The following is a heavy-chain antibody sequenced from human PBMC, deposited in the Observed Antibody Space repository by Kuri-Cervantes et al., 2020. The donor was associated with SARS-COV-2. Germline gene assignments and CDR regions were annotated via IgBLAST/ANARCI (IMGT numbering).Heavy chain of an antibody. CDR2: INYSGST. CDR1: RGSISSGGHY. J-gene: IGHJ6*02. CDR3: ARVPRGGIAAAFWYYGMDV. Sequence: SQTLSLTCVVSRGSISSGGHYWGWVRQPPGKGLEWIGSINYSGSTFYSPNLKSRVTISVDTSKNQFSLKLSSVTAADTAVYYCARVPRGGIAAAFWYYGMDVWGQGTTVTVSS. V-gene: IGHV4-39*07. D-gene: IGHD6-13*01.